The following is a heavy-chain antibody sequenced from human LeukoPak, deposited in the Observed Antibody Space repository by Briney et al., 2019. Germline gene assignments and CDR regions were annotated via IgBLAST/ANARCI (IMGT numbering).Heavy chain of an antibody. Sequence: GGSLRLSCAASGFTFSDYYMSWIRQAPGKGLEWVSYISSSGSAIYYADSVKGRFTISRDNAKNSLYLQMNSLRAEDTAVYYCARGRGSAAYNWFDPWGQGTLVTVSS. CDR1: GFTFSDYY. V-gene: IGHV3-11*01. CDR2: ISSSGSAI. J-gene: IGHJ5*02. D-gene: IGHD2-2*01. CDR3: ARGRGSAAYNWFDP.